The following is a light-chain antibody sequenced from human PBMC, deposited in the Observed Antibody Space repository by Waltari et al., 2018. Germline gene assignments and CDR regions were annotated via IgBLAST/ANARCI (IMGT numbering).Light chain of an antibody. CDR1: RPNIGTNY. J-gene: IGLJ7*01. CDR3: GTWDSSLSGAV. Sequence: QSVLTQPPSVSAAPGQRVTTSRPGGRPNIGTNYVSWYRQFPGTAPKLLIYENSERPSGIPGRFSGSKSGTSATLDITGLQAGDEADYYCGTWDSSLSGAVFGGGTHLTVL. V-gene: IGLV1-51*02. CDR2: ENS.